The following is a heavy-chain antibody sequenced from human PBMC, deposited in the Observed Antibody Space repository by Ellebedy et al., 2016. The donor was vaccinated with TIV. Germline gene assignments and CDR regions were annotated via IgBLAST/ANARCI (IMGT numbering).Heavy chain of an antibody. CDR2: ISSSSGDI. CDR3: ARDKIEGPTHYDY. CDR1: GFIFSGYS. V-gene: IGHV3-21*05. J-gene: IGHJ4*02. D-gene: IGHD1-26*01. Sequence: GESLKISCAASGFIFSGYSMNWVRQAPGKGLEWVAYISSSSGDIYYADSVKGRFTISRDNAKNSLYLQMNSLRAEDTAVYYCARDKIEGPTHYDYWGQGILVTVSS.